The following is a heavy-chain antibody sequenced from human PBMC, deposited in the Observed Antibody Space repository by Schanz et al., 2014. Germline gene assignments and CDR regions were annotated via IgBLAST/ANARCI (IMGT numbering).Heavy chain of an antibody. CDR1: GFTFSDYY. J-gene: IGHJ4*02. CDR3: AKVAPAATYLDS. V-gene: IGHV3-11*01. Sequence: VQLVESGGGVVQPGRSLRLSCAASGFTFSDYYMSWIRQAPGKGLEWVSYISSSGSTIYYADSVKGRFTISRDNAKNSLYLQMNSLSAEDTAVYYCAKVAPAATYLDSWGLGTLVTVSS. CDR2: ISSSGSTI. D-gene: IGHD2-2*01.